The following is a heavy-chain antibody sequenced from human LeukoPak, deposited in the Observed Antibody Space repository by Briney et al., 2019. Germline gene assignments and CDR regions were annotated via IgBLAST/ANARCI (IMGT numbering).Heavy chain of an antibody. CDR3: ARAVAGTFYYYYGMDV. V-gene: IGHV1-2*02. Sequence: ASVTVSFKASGYTFTGYYMHWVRQAPGQGLEWMGWINPNSGGTNYAQKFQGRVTMTRDTSISTAYMELSRLRSDDTAVYYCARAVAGTFYYYYGMDVWGQGTTVTVSS. CDR1: GYTFTGYY. CDR2: INPNSGGT. J-gene: IGHJ6*02. D-gene: IGHD6-19*01.